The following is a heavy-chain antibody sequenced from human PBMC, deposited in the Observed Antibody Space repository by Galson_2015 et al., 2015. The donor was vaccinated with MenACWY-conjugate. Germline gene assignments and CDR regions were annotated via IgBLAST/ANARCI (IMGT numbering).Heavy chain of an antibody. CDR1: GGSISSHSYY. J-gene: IGHJ6*02. CDR3: ARDPLGRSSRPYYYGMDV. D-gene: IGHD6-6*01. V-gene: IGHV4-39*07. CDR2: ISYSGVT. Sequence: ETLSLTCTVSGGSISSHSYYWGWIRQPPGKGLECIGSISYSGVTYYNPSLRSRVAISIDTSKNQFSLELTSVTAADTAVYYCARDPLGRSSRPYYYGMDVWGQGTTVTVSS.